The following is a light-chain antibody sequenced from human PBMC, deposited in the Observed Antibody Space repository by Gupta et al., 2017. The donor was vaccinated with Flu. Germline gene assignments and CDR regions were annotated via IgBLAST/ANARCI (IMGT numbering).Light chain of an antibody. J-gene: IGKJ2*02. V-gene: IGKV3-20*01. CDR1: ESDNRNH. Sequence: LAQPPGTLSWSPGESVTLSCRAGESDNRNHLAWYQQKPGQAPKLLIYGTSNREPGIPDRFSGGGSGTDFTLTINSLQPEDSALFYCHQYDTTPGTFGQGTKLEIK. CDR2: GTS. CDR3: HQYDTTPGT.